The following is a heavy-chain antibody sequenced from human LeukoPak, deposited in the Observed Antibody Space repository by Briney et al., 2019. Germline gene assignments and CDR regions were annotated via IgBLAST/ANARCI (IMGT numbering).Heavy chain of an antibody. CDR1: GGTFSSYA. CDR2: IIPIFGTA. V-gene: IGHV1-69*13. D-gene: IGHD3-3*01. CDR3: ARVAVTYDFWTAPFDR. J-gene: IGHJ4*02. Sequence: SVKVSCKASGGTFSSYAISWVRQAPGQGLEWMGGIIPIFGTANYAQKFQGRVTITADESTSTAYMELSSLRSEDTAVYYCARVAVTYDFWTAPFDRWGQGTLVTVSS.